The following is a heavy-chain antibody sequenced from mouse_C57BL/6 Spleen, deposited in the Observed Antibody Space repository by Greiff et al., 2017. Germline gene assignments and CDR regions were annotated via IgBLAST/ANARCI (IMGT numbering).Heavy chain of an antibody. J-gene: IGHJ4*01. CDR2: IRSKSNNYAT. Sequence: EVQRVESGGGLVQPKGSLKLSCAASGFSFNTYAMNWVRQAPGKGLEWVARIRSKSNNYATYYADSVKDRFTISRDDSEGMLYLQMNNLKTEDTAMYYCVSPYYYGSRDYAMDYWGQGTSVTVSS. CDR1: GFSFNTYA. CDR3: VSPYYYGSRDYAMDY. D-gene: IGHD1-1*01. V-gene: IGHV10-1*01.